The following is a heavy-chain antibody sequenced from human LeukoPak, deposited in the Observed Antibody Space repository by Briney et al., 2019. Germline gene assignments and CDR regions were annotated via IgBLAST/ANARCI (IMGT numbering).Heavy chain of an antibody. CDR1: GFTFDDPS. V-gene: IGHV3-9*01. Sequence: GRSLRLSCAASGFTFDDPSMHWVRQAPGKGLEWVSDISWNSGSIDYADSVKGRFTISRDNAKNSLFLQMNSLRAEDTALYYCVKESRYDVLTGYFDYWGQGTLVTVSS. D-gene: IGHD3-9*01. CDR2: ISWNSGSI. CDR3: VKESRYDVLTGYFDY. J-gene: IGHJ4*02.